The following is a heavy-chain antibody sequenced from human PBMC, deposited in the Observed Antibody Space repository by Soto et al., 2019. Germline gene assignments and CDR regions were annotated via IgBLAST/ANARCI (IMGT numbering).Heavy chain of an antibody. V-gene: IGHV1-18*01. CDR2: ISAYNGNT. D-gene: IGHD6-19*01. J-gene: IGHJ3*02. CDR3: ASDPHWGIAVAGNVNAFDI. CDR1: GSTFTSSG. Sequence: SVKVSCKASGSTFTSSGISCVRQPPAQELEWMGWISAYNGNTNYAQKLQGRVTMTTDTSTSTAYMELRSLRPDDTAVYYRASDPHWGIAVAGNVNAFDIWGQGTMVTVSS.